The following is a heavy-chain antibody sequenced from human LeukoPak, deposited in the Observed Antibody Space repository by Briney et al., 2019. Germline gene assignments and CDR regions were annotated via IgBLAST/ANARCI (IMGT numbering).Heavy chain of an antibody. CDR3: ARGSRLLRPHAAADTDYYYYYGMDV. J-gene: IGHJ6*02. D-gene: IGHD6-13*01. V-gene: IGHV4-4*02. Sequence: PSETLSLTCAVSGGSISSNNWWIWVRQSPEKGLEWIGEIYHDGSTNYNPSLKSRVTISMDKSKNQLSLKLSSVTAADTAVYYCARGSRLLRPHAAADTDYYYYYGMDVWGQGTTVTVSS. CDR2: IYHDGST. CDR1: GGSISSNNW.